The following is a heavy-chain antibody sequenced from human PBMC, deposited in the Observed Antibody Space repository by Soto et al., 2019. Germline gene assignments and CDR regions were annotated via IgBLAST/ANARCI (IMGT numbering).Heavy chain of an antibody. CDR2: IIPIFGTA. CDR3: ASVDTAMEYYYGMDV. V-gene: IGHV1-69*13. Sequence: ASVKVSCKASGGTFSSYAISWVRQAPGQGLEWMGGIIPIFGTANYAQKFQGRVTITADESTSTAYMELSSLRSEGTAVYYCASVDTAMEYYYGMDVWGQGTTVTVSS. D-gene: IGHD5-18*01. J-gene: IGHJ6*02. CDR1: GGTFSSYA.